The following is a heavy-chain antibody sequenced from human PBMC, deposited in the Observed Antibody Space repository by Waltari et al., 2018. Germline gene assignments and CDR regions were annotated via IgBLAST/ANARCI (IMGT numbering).Heavy chain of an antibody. J-gene: IGHJ6*02. CDR1: GGSFSGYY. CDR2: INHSGST. CDR3: ARAWVYCSGGSCYSDYYYYGMDV. D-gene: IGHD2-15*01. Sequence: QVQLQQWGAGLLKPSETLSLTCAVYGGSFSGYYWSWIRQPPGKGLEWIGEINHSGSTNYNPSLKSRVTISVDTSKNQFSLKLSSVTAADTAVYYCARAWVYCSGGSCYSDYYYYGMDVWGQGTTVTVSS. V-gene: IGHV4-34*01.